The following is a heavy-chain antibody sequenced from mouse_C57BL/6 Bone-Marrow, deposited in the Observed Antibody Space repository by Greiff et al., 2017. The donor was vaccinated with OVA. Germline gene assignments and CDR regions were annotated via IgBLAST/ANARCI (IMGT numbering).Heavy chain of an antibody. J-gene: IGHJ2*01. D-gene: IGHD1-1*01. V-gene: IGHV1-19*01. CDR3: AGLLLPFDY. Sequence: DVKLQESGPVLVKPGASVKMSCKASGYTFTDYYMNWVKQSHGKSLEWIGVINPYNGGTSYNQKFKGKATLTVDKSSSTAYMELNSLTSEDSAVYYCAGLLLPFDYWGQGTTLTVSS. CDR2: INPYNGGT. CDR1: GYTFTDYY.